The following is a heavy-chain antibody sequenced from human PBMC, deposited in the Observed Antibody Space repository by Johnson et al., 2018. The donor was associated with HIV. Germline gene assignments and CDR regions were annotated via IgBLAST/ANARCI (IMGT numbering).Heavy chain of an antibody. J-gene: IGHJ3*02. CDR1: GLTVSGNY. CDR2: IFSGGTT. CDR3: ARVEQQLWLRGAFDI. V-gene: IGHV3-66*03. D-gene: IGHD5-18*01. Sequence: VQLVESGGGLIQPGGSLRLSCAASGLTVSGNYMTWVRQAPGKGLEWVSVIFSGGTTYYADSVTGRFTISRDNSKNTRYLQMNSLRAEDTAVYYCARVEQQLWLRGAFDIWGQGTMVTVSS.